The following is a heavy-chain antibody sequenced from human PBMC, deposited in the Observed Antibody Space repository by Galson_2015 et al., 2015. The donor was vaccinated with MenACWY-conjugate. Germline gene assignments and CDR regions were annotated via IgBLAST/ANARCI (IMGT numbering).Heavy chain of an antibody. V-gene: IGHV3-30*18. D-gene: IGHD2-21*02. CDR3: AKARRGRVVVTATTDY. J-gene: IGHJ4*02. Sequence: SLRLSCAASGFTFSSYGMHWVRQAPGKGLEWVAVISYDGSNEYYADSVKGRFTISRDNSKNTLYLQMNSLRAEDTAVYYCAKARRGRVVVTATTDYWSQGTLVTVSS. CDR2: ISYDGSNE. CDR1: GFTFSSYG.